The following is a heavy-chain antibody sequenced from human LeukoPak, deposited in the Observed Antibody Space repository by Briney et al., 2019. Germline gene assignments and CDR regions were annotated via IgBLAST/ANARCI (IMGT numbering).Heavy chain of an antibody. CDR3: ARGMKTTVTH. V-gene: IGHV4-59*12. J-gene: IGHJ4*02. CDR1: GGSLSSYY. D-gene: IGHD4-17*01. CDR2: IYYSGST. Sequence: PSETLSLTCTVSGGSLSSYYWSWIRQPPGKGLEWIGYIYYSGSTNYNPSLKSRVTISVDTSKNQFSLKLSSVTAADTAVYYCARGMKTTVTHWGQGTLVTVSS.